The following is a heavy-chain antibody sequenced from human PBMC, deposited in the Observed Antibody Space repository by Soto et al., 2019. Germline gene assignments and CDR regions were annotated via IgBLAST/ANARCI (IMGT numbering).Heavy chain of an antibody. CDR1: GFTFSSYA. CDR2: ISNSGGST. Sequence: GGSLRLSCAASGFTFSSYAMSWVRQAPGKGLEWVSGISNSGGSTYYADSVKGRFTISRDNSKNTLYLQMNSLRAEDTAVYYCAKDLRSSWVAGNFDYWGQGTLVTVSS. V-gene: IGHV3-23*01. D-gene: IGHD6-19*01. J-gene: IGHJ4*02. CDR3: AKDLRSSWVAGNFDY.